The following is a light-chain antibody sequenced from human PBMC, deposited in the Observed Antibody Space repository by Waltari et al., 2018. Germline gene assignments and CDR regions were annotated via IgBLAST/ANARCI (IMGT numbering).Light chain of an antibody. CDR2: GAS. CDR3: QQYNNWPPGT. J-gene: IGKJ1*01. V-gene: IGKV3-15*01. CDR1: QTMCRS. Sequence: ETVVTQSPATLSVSPGERATLPCRTSQTMCRSLAWYQQKPGQAPRLVIYGASIRATGIPPRFSGSGSETEFALTISGLQSEDFAVYYCQQYNNWPPGTFGQGTKVEI.